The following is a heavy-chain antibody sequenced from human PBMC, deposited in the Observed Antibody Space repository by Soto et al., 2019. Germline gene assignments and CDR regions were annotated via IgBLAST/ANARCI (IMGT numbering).Heavy chain of an antibody. J-gene: IGHJ6*02. CDR1: GYTFSSYG. D-gene: IGHD3-22*01. Sequence: QVQLVQSGAEVKKPGASVKVSCKASGYTFSSYGINWVRQAPGQGLEWLGWVSPYDGYTNYAQILQGRVSMTTDTSTKKAYMEVRSLRSDDTAVYYCARGGYYDSSGSRNYFYYGMNVWGQGTTVTVSS. CDR2: VSPYDGYT. CDR3: ARGGYYDSSGSRNYFYYGMNV. V-gene: IGHV1-18*01.